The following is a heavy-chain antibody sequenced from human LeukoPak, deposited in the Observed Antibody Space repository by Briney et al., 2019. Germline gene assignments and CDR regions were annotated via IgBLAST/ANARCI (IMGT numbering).Heavy chain of an antibody. CDR2: IKTKTYGGTT. D-gene: IGHD1-26*01. Sequence: GGSLRLTCRTSACTIGDHGVSWFRPAPGKEPVGISFIKTKTYGGTTEYAASVKGRFTISRDASTGIAYLQMDRLKPEDTAVYYCTRGVIVGAAYFDYWGQGTLVTVSS. V-gene: IGHV3-49*03. CDR3: TRGVIVGAAYFDY. J-gene: IGHJ4*02. CDR1: ACTIGDHG.